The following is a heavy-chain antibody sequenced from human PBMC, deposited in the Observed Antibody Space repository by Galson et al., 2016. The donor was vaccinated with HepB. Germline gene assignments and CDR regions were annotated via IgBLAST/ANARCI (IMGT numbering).Heavy chain of an antibody. V-gene: IGHV3-21*01. CDR2: ISSRSCYI. Sequence: SLRLSCAASGFTFRSYNMNWVRQAPGKGLEWVSSISSRSCYIYYTDSVKGQFTISRDNAKNSVYLQMNSLRAEDTAVYYCARDEELGYYYGMDVWGQGTTVTVSS. D-gene: IGHD3-10*01. CDR3: ARDEELGYYYGMDV. J-gene: IGHJ6*02. CDR1: GFTFRSYN.